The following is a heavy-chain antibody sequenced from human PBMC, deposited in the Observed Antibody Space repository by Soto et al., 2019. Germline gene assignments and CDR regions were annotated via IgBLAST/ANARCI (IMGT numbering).Heavy chain of an antibody. Sequence: PGGFVRGWCVAFGCPRINNAMSWGRQAPGKGLEWFSSSSGSGGSTYYADSVKGRFSISRDNSKNTVYLQMNSLRAADTAEYYCAKGIGFGEHYGMDVWRQGTTVIVT. CDR3: AKGIGFGEHYGMDV. J-gene: IGHJ6*02. CDR2: SSGSGGST. V-gene: IGHV3-23*01. CDR1: GCPRINNA. D-gene: IGHD3-10*01.